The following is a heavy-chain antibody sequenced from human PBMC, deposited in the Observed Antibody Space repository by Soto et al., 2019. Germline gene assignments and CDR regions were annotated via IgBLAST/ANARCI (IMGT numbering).Heavy chain of an antibody. J-gene: IGHJ4*02. CDR1: GFNFRDFW. CDR2: IPSGGRDV. CDR3: TRDDSGLGIDY. D-gene: IGHD1-26*01. V-gene: IGHV3-74*01. Sequence: QPGGSLRLSCEASGFNFRDFWMHWVRQPPGKGPEWVSNIPSGGRDVSYADSVRGRFTISRDDARNTLYLQMSGLRVEDTAIYYCTRDDSGLGIDYWGQGTQVTVSS.